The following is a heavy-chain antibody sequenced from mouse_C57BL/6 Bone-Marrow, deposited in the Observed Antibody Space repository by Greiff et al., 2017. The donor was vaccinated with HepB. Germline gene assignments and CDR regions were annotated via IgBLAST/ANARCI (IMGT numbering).Heavy chain of an antibody. CDR2: IRNKVNGYTT. J-gene: IGHJ3*01. D-gene: IGHD1-1*01. Sequence: EVNVVESGGGLVQPGSSLRLSCAASGFVFIDYSMSWVRQLPGKAPEWLALIRNKVNGYTTDYSASVKGRFTISRDNSQNILYLQMNTPRAEDSATYYCVKAVSSGSSYTWFAYWGQGTLVTVSA. CDR3: VKAVSSGSSYTWFAY. V-gene: IGHV7-4*01. CDR1: GFVFIDYS.